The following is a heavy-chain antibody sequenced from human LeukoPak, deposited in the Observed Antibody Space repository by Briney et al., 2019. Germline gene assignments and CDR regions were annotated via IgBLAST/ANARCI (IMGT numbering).Heavy chain of an antibody. CDR2: IGGYEHNS. CDR3: ARYLWNFYDSRGYYMDFDY. Sequence: GASVRVSCQASGYTFITFGISWVRQPPGQGLEWVAWIGGYEHNSNYVQRNLQDRFTMTTDTSTGTANLELRSLRSDDTAVDYCARYLWNFYDSRGYYMDFDYVGQGTVVTV. CDR1: GYTFITFG. J-gene: IGHJ4*02. V-gene: IGHV1-18*01. D-gene: IGHD3-22*01.